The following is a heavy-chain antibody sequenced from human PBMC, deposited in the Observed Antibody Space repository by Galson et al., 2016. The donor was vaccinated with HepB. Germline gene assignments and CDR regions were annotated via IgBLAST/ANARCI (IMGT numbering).Heavy chain of an antibody. Sequence: SETLSLTCSVSGGSVSRGSYYWSWIRQPPGKGLEWIGSIYYIGHIIYNPSLESRVTISVDRSKNQFSLKLNSVTAADTAVYYCARVDGYNSPNYFDYWGQGTLVTVSS. D-gene: IGHD5-24*01. CDR2: IYYIGHI. CDR1: GGSVSRGSYY. V-gene: IGHV4-61*01. CDR3: ARVDGYNSPNYFDY. J-gene: IGHJ4*02.